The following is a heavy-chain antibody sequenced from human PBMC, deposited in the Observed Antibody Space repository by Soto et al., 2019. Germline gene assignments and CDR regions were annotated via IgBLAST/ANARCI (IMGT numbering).Heavy chain of an antibody. J-gene: IGHJ4*02. CDR1: GNTFTSYD. D-gene: IGHD3-10*01. V-gene: IGHV1-8*01. CDR3: ARGRASGGYYLLDY. CDR2: INTNSGNT. Sequence: GASVKVSCKASGNTFTSYDINWVRQATGHGLEWMGWINTNSGNTGYAQKFQGRVTMTRDTAIRTAYMEVSRLRSDDTAVYYCARGRASGGYYLLDYWGQGTLVTVSS.